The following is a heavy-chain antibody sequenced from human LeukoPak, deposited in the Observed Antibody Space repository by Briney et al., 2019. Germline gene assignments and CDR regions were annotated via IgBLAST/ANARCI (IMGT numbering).Heavy chain of an antibody. CDR1: GYTFTGYY. Sequence: GASVKVSCKASGYTFTGYYMHWVRQAPGQGLEWMGWINPNSGGTNYAQKFQGRVTMTRDTSISTAYMELSGLRSDDTAVNYCARDIGQGLRIYYYYGMDVRGQGTTVTVSS. J-gene: IGHJ6*02. V-gene: IGHV1-2*02. CDR2: INPNSGGT. CDR3: ARDIGQGLRIYYYYGMDV. D-gene: IGHD4-17*01.